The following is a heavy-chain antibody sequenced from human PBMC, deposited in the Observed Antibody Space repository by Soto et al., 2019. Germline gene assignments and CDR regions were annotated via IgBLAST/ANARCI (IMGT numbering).Heavy chain of an antibody. J-gene: IGHJ4*02. CDR3: ARGITMIHFDY. CDR2: IYYSGST. CDR1: GGSISSGDYY. D-gene: IGHD3-22*01. V-gene: IGHV4-30-4*01. Sequence: SETLSLTCTVSGGSISSGDYYWSWIRQPPGKGLEWIGYIYYSGSTYYNPSLKSRVTISVDTSKNQFSLKLSSVTAADTAVYYCARGITMIHFDYWGQRTLVTVS.